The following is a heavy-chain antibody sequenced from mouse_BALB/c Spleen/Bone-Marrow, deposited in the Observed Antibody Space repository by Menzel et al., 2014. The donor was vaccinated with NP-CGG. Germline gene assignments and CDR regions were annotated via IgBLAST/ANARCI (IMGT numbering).Heavy chain of an antibody. V-gene: IGHV14-3*02. CDR1: GFNIEDTY. CDR3: AEITTAAYYVMDY. J-gene: IGHJ4*01. D-gene: IGHD1-2*01. Sequence: EVQLQQSGAELVKPGASVKLSCTASGFNIEDTYMHWVKQRPEQGLEWIGRIDPANGNTKYDPKFQGKATITADTSSNTAYLQLSSLISEDTAVYYCAEITTAAYYVMDYWGQGTSVTVSS. CDR2: IDPANGNT.